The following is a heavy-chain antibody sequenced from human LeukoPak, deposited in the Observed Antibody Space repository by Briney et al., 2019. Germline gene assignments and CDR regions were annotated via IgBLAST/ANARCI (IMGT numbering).Heavy chain of an antibody. J-gene: IGHJ4*02. CDR2: IIPILGLA. CDR3: ARETTAQLVPPY. D-gene: IGHD6-13*01. Sequence: VASVKVSCKASGGTFSSYTISWVRQAPGQGLEWMGRIIPILGLANYAQKFQGRVTITADKSTSTAYMELSSLRSEDTAVYYCARETTAQLVPPYWGQGTLVTVSS. V-gene: IGHV1-69*02. CDR1: GGTFSSYT.